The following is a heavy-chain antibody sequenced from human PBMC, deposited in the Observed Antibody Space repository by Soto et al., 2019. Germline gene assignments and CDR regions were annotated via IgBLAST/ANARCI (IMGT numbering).Heavy chain of an antibody. J-gene: IGHJ3*02. V-gene: IGHV1-2*04. CDR3: ARELGYYDILTGYHHDAFDI. CDR2: INPNSGGT. Sequence: GASVKVSCKASGYTFTGYYMHWVRQAPGQGLEWMGWINPNSGGTNYAQKFQGWVTMTRDTSISTAYMELSRLRSDDTAVYYCARELGYYDILTGYHHDAFDIWGQGTMVT. D-gene: IGHD3-9*01. CDR1: GYTFTGYY.